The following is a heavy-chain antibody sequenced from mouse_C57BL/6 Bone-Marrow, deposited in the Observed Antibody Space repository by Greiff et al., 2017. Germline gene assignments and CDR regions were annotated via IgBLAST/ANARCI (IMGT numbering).Heavy chain of an antibody. D-gene: IGHD3-3*01. CDR1: GYAFTNYL. V-gene: IGHV1-54*01. CDR3: ARDGDFGDFDY. J-gene: IGHJ2*01. CDR2: INPGSGGT. Sequence: QVQLQQSGAELVRPGTSVTVSCKASGYAFTNYLIEWVKQRPGQGLEWIGVINPGSGGTNYNEKFKGKATLTADKSSSTAYMQLSSLTSEYSAVYCCARDGDFGDFDYWGQGATLTVSS.